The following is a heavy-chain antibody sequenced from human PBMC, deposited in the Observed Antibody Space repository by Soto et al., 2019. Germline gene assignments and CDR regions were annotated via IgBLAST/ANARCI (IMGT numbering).Heavy chain of an antibody. V-gene: IGHV3-23*01. D-gene: IGHD6-19*01. Sequence: VQLLESGGGLVQPGGSLRLSCAASGFTFSSYAMSWVRQAPGKGLEWVSAISGSGGSTYYADSVKGRFTISRDNSKNTLYLQMNSLRAEDTAVYYWGRAFFDSSGWLIFDYWGQGTLVTVSS. CDR3: GRAFFDSSGWLIFDY. J-gene: IGHJ4*02. CDR2: ISGSGGST. CDR1: GFTFSSYA.